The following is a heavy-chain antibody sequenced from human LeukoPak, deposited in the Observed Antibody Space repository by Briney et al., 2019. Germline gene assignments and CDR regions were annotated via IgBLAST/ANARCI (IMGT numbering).Heavy chain of an antibody. D-gene: IGHD6-19*01. CDR3: ARDRGTGWAIDY. CDR1: GXTFSTYS. CDR2: ITGSSRTI. V-gene: IGHV3-48*02. Sequence: PGGSLRLSCAASGXTFSTYSVIWVRQAPGKGLEWISYITGSSRTIYYADSVKGRFTISRDKAKNSLFLQMNSLRDEDTAIYYCARDRGTGWAIDYWGQGTLVTVSS. J-gene: IGHJ4*02.